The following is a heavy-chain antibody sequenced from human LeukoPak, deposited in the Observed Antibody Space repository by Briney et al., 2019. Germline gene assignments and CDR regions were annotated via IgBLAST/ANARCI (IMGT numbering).Heavy chain of an antibody. CDR3: ARGDYDILTGYYVDY. D-gene: IGHD3-9*01. CDR1: GGSISSYY. Sequence: SSETLSLTCTVSGGSISSYYWSWIRQPPGKGLEWIGYIYYSGSTNYNPSLKSRVTISVDTSKNQFSLKLSSVTAADMAVYYCARGDYDILTGYYVDYWGQGTLVTVSS. J-gene: IGHJ4*02. CDR2: IYYSGST. V-gene: IGHV4-59*01.